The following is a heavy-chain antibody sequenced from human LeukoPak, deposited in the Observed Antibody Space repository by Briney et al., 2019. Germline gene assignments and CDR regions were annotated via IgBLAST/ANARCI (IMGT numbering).Heavy chain of an antibody. V-gene: IGHV3-73*01. CDR3: TTAKFNSFDI. CDR2: MRSKTNSFVT. CDR1: GFTFSGST. Sequence: GGSLRLSCTASGFTFSGSTVHWVRQASGKGLEWVGRMRSKTNSFVTTYTTSVQGRFTISRDDSKNTAYLQMNSLRTEDTALYYCTTAKFNSFDIWGRGTMVTVYS. J-gene: IGHJ3*02.